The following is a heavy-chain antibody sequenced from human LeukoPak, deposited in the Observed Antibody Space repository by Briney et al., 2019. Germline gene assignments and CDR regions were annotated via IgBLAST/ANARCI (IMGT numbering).Heavy chain of an antibody. CDR1: GGSINSYY. V-gene: IGHV4-59*12. CDR2: IYNSGST. J-gene: IGHJ5*02. CDR3: ARIAAAGTNWFDP. Sequence: SSETLSLTCTVSGGSINSYYWSWIRQSPGKGLEWIGYIYNSGSTNYNPSLKSRVTISVDTSKNQFSLKLSSVTAADTAVYYCARIAAAGTNWFDPWGQGTLVTVSS. D-gene: IGHD6-13*01.